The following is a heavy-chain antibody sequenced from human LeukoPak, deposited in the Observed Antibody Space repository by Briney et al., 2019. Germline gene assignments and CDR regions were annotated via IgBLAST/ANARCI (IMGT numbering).Heavy chain of an antibody. CDR1: GFTFSSYW. CDR3: ARTTSITCYEY. V-gene: IGHV3-7*01. Sequence: GGSLRLSCAAPGFTFSSYWMTWVRQAPGKGLEWVANIKQDGSEKKYVDSVKGRFTISRDNAKNSLYLQMNSLRADDTAVYYCARTTSITCYEYWGQGTLVTVTS. CDR2: IKQDGSEK. J-gene: IGHJ4*02. D-gene: IGHD2-2*01.